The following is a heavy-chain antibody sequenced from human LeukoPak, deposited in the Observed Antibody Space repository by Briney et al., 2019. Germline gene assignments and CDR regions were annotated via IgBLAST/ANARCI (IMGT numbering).Heavy chain of an antibody. D-gene: IGHD6-13*01. CDR2: ISYDGSNK. Sequence: GGSLRLSCAASGFTFRSYCMHWVRQAPGKGLEWVAVISYDGSNKYYADSVKGRFTISRDNSKNTLYLQMNSLRAEATAVYYCAQDESSSPYSFDYWGQGTLVTVSS. CDR1: GFTFRSYC. V-gene: IGHV3-30*18. J-gene: IGHJ4*02. CDR3: AQDESSSPYSFDY.